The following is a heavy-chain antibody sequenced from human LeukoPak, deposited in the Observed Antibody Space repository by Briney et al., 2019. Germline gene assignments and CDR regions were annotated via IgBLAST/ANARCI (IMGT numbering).Heavy chain of an antibody. V-gene: IGHV3-66*01. Sequence: GGSLRLSCAASGFTVRSNYMSWVRQAPGKGLEWVSVIYSGGNTYYADSVKGRFTISRDDSKNTLYLRMSSLRAEDTAVYYCVKEGDSGYYFDYWGQGTLVTVSS. CDR3: VKEGDSGYYFDY. CDR1: GFTVRSNY. J-gene: IGHJ4*02. D-gene: IGHD2-21*01. CDR2: IYSGGNT.